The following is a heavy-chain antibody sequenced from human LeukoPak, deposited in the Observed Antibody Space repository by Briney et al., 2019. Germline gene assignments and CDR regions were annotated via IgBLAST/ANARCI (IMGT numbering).Heavy chain of an antibody. CDR3: ARDQDGYYSPFDY. Sequence: SETLSLTCTVSGGSISSYYWSWIRQPPGKGLEWIGYIYYSGSTNYNPSLKSRVTISVDTSKNQFSLKLSSVTAADTAVYYCARDQDGYYSPFDYWGQGTLVTVSS. CDR2: IYYSGST. J-gene: IGHJ4*02. D-gene: IGHD3-3*01. CDR1: GGSISSYY. V-gene: IGHV4-59*01.